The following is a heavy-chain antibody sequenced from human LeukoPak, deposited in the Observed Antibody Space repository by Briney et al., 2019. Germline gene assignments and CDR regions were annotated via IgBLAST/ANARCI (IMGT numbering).Heavy chain of an antibody. CDR3: ARHGANYGDYGWFDP. D-gene: IGHD4-17*01. J-gene: IGHJ5*02. V-gene: IGHV5-10-1*01. Sequence: GESLKISCKGSGYSFTSYWISWVRQTPGKGLEWMGRIDPSDSYTNYSPSFQGHVTISADKSISTAYLQWSSLKASDTAMYYCARHGANYGDYGWFDPWGQGTLVTVSS. CDR1: GYSFTSYW. CDR2: IDPSDSYT.